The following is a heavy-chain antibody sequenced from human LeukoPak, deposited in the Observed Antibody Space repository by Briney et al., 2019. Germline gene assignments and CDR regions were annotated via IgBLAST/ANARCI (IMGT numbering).Heavy chain of an antibody. CDR3: ARVGYYDILTGYYLGYFDY. Sequence: GGSLRLSCAASGFTFSDYYMSWIRRAPGKGLEWVSYISSSGSTIYYADSVKGRFTISRDNAKNSLYLQMNSLRAEDTAVYYCARVGYYDILTGYYLGYFDYWGQGTLVTVSS. J-gene: IGHJ4*02. V-gene: IGHV3-11*01. CDR1: GFTFSDYY. CDR2: ISSSGSTI. D-gene: IGHD3-9*01.